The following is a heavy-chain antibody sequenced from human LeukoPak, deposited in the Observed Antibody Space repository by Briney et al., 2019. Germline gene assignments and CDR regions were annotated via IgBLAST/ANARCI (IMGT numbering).Heavy chain of an antibody. Sequence: PSETLSLTCTVSGDSMISYYWSWIRQPAGKGLEWIGRVYSTGTTTYNPSLESRVTMSIDTSKNQFSLKLTSVTAADTAVYYCARDFLGRGVLFDYWGQGILVTVSS. CDR1: GDSMISYY. CDR3: ARDFLGRGVLFDY. J-gene: IGHJ4*02. CDR2: VYSTGTT. V-gene: IGHV4-4*07. D-gene: IGHD3-10*01.